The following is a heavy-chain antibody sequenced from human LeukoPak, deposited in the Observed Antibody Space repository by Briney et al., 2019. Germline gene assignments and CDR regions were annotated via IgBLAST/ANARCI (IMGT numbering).Heavy chain of an antibody. CDR2: INPNSGGT. J-gene: IGHJ4*02. CDR1: GYTFTGYY. D-gene: IGHD3-22*01. Sequence: GAPVKVSCKASGYTFTGYYMHWVRQAPGQGLEWMGWINPNSGGTSYAQKFQGRVTMTRDTSISTAYMELSRLRSDDTAVYYCARDREGYYYDSSGYYGYWGQGTLVTVSS. CDR3: ARDREGYYYDSSGYYGY. V-gene: IGHV1-2*02.